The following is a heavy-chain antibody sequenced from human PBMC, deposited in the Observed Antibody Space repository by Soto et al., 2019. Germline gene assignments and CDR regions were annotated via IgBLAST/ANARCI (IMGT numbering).Heavy chain of an antibody. D-gene: IGHD5-12*01. CDR2: INPNNGDT. V-gene: IGHV1-2*02. Sequence: ASVKVSCKASGYTFTGYYIHWVRQAPGQGLEWMGWINPNNGDTNYAQKFQGRVTMTRDTSTSTAYMELSSLRFDDTAVYYCASHSGYDYVFDYWGQGTLVTVS. CDR3: ASHSGYDYVFDY. CDR1: GYTFTGYY. J-gene: IGHJ4*02.